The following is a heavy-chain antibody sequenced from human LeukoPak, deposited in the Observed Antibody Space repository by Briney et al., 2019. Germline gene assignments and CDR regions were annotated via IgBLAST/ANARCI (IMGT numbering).Heavy chain of an antibody. J-gene: IGHJ4*02. Sequence: SETLSLTCAVYGGSFSGYYWSWIRQPPGKGLEWIGEINHSGSTNYNPSLKSRVTISVDTSENQFSLKLSSVTAADTAVYYCATEGGLGSGSYYFRRTFDYWGQGTLVTVSS. V-gene: IGHV4-34*01. D-gene: IGHD3-10*01. CDR3: ATEGGLGSGSYYFRRTFDY. CDR2: INHSGST. CDR1: GGSFSGYY.